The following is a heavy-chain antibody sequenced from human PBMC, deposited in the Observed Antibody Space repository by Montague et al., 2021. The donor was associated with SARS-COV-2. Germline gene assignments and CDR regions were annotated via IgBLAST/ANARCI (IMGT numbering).Heavy chain of an antibody. CDR2: VYYRGNT. CDR1: GGSISSDY. V-gene: IGHV4-59*08. CDR3: ARHYDHSFRVDS. J-gene: IGHJ4*02. D-gene: IGHD3-16*01. Sequence: SETLSLTCTVSGGSISSDYWTWIRQPPGKGLEWTGFVYYRGNTYSNPSLRGRVTISVYTSSNHFSLTLSAVTAADTAISYCARHYDHSFRVDSWGQGTLVTVSS.